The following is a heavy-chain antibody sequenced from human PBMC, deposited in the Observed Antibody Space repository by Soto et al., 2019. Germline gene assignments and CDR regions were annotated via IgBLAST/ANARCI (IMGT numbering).Heavy chain of an antibody. J-gene: IGHJ6*01. D-gene: IGHD2-8*01. CDR2: IKQDGSEK. V-gene: IGHV3-7*03. Sequence: EVQLVESGGGLVQPGGSLRLSCAASGFNLSSYCMNWVRQAPGTGLEWVADIKQDGSEKYYVDSVKGRFTISRDNAKNSLYLQMNSLRAEDTAVYYSMYLYYYGMDVWGQGNTVTVSS. CDR1: GFNLSSYC. CDR3: MYLYYYGMDV.